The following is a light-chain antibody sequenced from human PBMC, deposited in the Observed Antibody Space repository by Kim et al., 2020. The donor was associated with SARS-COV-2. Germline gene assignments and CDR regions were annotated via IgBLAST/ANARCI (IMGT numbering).Light chain of an antibody. CDR1: QSVSSN. CDR2: GAS. CDR3: QQYNNWLWT. V-gene: IGKV3-15*01. J-gene: IGKJ1*01. Sequence: VSPEARATLSCRASQSVSSNLAWYQQKPGQAPRLLIYGASTRATGIPARFSGSGSGTEFTLTISSLQSEDFAVYYCQQYNNWLWTFGQGTKVDIK.